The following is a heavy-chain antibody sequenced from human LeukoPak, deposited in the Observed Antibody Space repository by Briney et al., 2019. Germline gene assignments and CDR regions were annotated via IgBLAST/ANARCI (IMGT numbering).Heavy chain of an antibody. CDR3: ARHSGTVRGTYYFDY. Sequence: SETLSLTCTVSGGSISSGGYYWSWIRQPPGKGLEWIGYIYHSGSTYYNPSLKSRVTISVDRSKNQFSLKLSSVTAADTAVYYCARHSGTVRGTYYFDYWGQGTLVTVSS. V-gene: IGHV4-30-2*01. J-gene: IGHJ4*02. CDR1: GGSISSGGYY. D-gene: IGHD3-10*01. CDR2: IYHSGST.